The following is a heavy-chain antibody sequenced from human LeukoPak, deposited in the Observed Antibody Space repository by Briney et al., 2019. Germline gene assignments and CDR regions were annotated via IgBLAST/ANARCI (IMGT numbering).Heavy chain of an antibody. J-gene: IGHJ5*02. CDR1: GGSISSYY. V-gene: IGHV4-59*01. CDR2: IYYSGST. D-gene: IGHD6-19*01. Sequence: SETLSLTCTVSGGSISSYYWSWIRQPPGKGLEWIGYIYYSGSTNYNPSLKSRVTISVDTSKNQFSQKLSSVTAADTAVYYCASSSGWYGGDNWFDPWGQGTLVTVSS. CDR3: ASSSGWYGGDNWFDP.